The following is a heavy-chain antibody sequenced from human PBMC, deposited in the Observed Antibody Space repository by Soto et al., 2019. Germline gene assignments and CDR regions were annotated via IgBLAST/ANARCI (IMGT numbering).Heavy chain of an antibody. J-gene: IGHJ4*02. Sequence: TGKGMEWIGYIYYSVSTNYNPSPKSRVTISVDTSKNQFSLKLSSVTAADTAVYYCVRGGEDTVVVPAANALDYWGQGNLVSVSA. V-gene: IGHV4-59*08. CDR3: VRGGEDTVVVPAANALDY. CDR2: IYYSVST. D-gene: IGHD2-2*01.